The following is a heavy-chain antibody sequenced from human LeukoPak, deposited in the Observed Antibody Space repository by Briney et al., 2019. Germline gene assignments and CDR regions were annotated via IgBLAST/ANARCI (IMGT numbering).Heavy chain of an antibody. CDR1: GGSISSGGYS. V-gene: IGHV4-30-2*01. CDR3: ARGGGKISSGWCDAFDI. CDR2: IYHSGST. D-gene: IGHD6-19*01. J-gene: IGHJ3*02. Sequence: SETLSLTCAVSGGSISSGGYSWSWIRQPPGKGLEWIGHIYHSGSTYYNPSLKSRVTISVDRSKNQFSLKLSSVTAADTAVYYCARGGGKISSGWCDAFDIWGQGTMVTVSS.